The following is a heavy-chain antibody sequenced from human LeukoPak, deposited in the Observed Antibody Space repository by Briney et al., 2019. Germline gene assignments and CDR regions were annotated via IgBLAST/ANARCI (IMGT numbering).Heavy chain of an antibody. CDR1: GYIFTNYW. V-gene: IGHV5-51*01. J-gene: IGHJ4*02. Sequence: GESLKISCQVSGYIFTNYWIGWVRQMPGKGLEWMGIIYPGDSDSRYSPSFQGQVTISADKSISTAYLQWSSLKASDTAMYYCARHSSGWRYSYFDYWGQGTLVTVSS. D-gene: IGHD6-19*01. CDR3: ARHSSGWRYSYFDY. CDR2: IYPGDSDS.